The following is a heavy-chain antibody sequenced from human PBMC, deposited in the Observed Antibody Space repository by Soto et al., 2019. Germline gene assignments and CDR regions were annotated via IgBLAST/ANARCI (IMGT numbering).Heavy chain of an antibody. CDR1: GGSFSGYY. J-gene: IGHJ4*02. Sequence: QVQLQQWGAGLLKPSETLSLTCAVYGGSFSGYYWTWIRQPPGTGLEWIGEINHSGSTNYNPSLKSRVTISVDTSKNQFSPKLTSVTAADTAVYYCARAKITGLFDYWGQGTLVTVSS. V-gene: IGHV4-34*01. CDR2: INHSGST. CDR3: ARAKITGLFDY. D-gene: IGHD2-8*02.